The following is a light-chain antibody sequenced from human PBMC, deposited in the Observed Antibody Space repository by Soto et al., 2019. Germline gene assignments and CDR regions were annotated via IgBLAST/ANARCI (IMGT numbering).Light chain of an antibody. V-gene: IGKV1-39*01. Sequence: DIQMTQSPSSLSASVGDRVTITCRAGETVTDYLNWYQHKPGKAPKLLIYSASTLQTGVPSRFSGSGSGTDFTLTISSLQPEDSGTYYCHQTYSTPQTFGQGTMVDIK. J-gene: IGKJ1*01. CDR2: SAS. CDR1: ETVTDY. CDR3: HQTYSTPQT.